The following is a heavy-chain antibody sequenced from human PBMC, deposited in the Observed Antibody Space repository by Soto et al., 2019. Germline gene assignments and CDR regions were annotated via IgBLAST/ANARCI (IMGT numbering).Heavy chain of an antibody. CDR3: ARYCSGGSCYLANWFDP. CDR2: IIPIFGTA. V-gene: IGHV1-69*01. J-gene: IGHJ5*02. D-gene: IGHD2-15*01. Sequence: QVQLVQSGAEVKKPGSSVKVSCKASGGTFSSYAISWVRQAPGQGLEWIGGIIPIFGTANYAQKFQGRVTITADESTSTAYMELSSLRSEDTAVYYCARYCSGGSCYLANWFDPWGQGTLVTVSS. CDR1: GGTFSSYA.